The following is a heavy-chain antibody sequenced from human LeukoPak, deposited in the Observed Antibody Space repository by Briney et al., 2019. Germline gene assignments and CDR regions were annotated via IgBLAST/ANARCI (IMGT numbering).Heavy chain of an antibody. D-gene: IGHD5-18*01. CDR2: IFYSGTT. CDR3: ARVPRYSYGYDYYYYMDV. Sequence: SETLSLTCTVSGDSISSGGHHWSWIRHPSGKGLEWIGYIFYSGTTYYNPSLRSRVTISVDTSKNQFSLKLSSVTAADTAVYYCARVPRYSYGYDYYYYMDVWGKGTTAIVSS. V-gene: IGHV4-31*03. CDR1: GDSISSGGHH. J-gene: IGHJ6*03.